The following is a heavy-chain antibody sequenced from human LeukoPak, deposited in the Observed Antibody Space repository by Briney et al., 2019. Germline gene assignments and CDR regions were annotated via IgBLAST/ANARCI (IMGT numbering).Heavy chain of an antibody. D-gene: IGHD3-22*01. V-gene: IGHV1-2*02. Sequence: GASVKVSCKASGYTFTGYYMHWVRQAPGQGLEWMGWINPNSGGTNYAQKFQGRVTMTRDTSISTAYMELSRLRSDDTAVYHCATPSSYYDSSGYSSPYDAFDIWGQGTMVTVSS. J-gene: IGHJ3*02. CDR1: GYTFTGYY. CDR2: INPNSGGT. CDR3: ATPSSYYDSSGYSSPYDAFDI.